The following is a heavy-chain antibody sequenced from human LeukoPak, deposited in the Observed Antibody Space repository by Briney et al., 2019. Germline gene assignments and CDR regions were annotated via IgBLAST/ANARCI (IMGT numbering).Heavy chain of an antibody. V-gene: IGHV3-30*18. D-gene: IGHD4-17*01. CDR3: AKEINDYGDYGKT. CDR1: GFTFSSYG. J-gene: IGHJ5*02. CDR2: ISYDGSNK. Sequence: PGRSLRLSCAASGFTFSSYGMHWVRQDPGKGLEWVAVISYDGSNKYYADSVKGRFTISRDNSKNTLYLQMNSLRAEDTAVYYCAKEINDYGDYGKTWGQGTLVTVSS.